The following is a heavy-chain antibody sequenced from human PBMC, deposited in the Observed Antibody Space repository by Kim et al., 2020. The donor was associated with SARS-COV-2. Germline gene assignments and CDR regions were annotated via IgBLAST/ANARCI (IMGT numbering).Heavy chain of an antibody. D-gene: IGHD7-27*01. Sequence: ADSVKGRFTISRDNAKNSLYLQMNSLRAEDTAVYYCARWGWASYYYGMDVWGQGTTVTVSS. V-gene: IGHV3-11*06. J-gene: IGHJ6*02. CDR3: ARWGWASYYYGMDV.